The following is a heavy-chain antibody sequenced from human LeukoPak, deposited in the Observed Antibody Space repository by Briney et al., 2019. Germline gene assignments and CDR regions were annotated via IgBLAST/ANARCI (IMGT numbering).Heavy chain of an antibody. CDR1: GFTFSSSG. J-gene: IGHJ6*02. CDR3: ARGGASRYYYYGMDV. Sequence: GGSLRLSCAASGFTFSSSGMHWVRQAPGKGLEWVAVISYDGSNKYYADSVKGRFAISRDNSKNTLYLQMNSLRAEDTAVYYCARGGASRYYYYGMDVWGQGTTVTVSS. V-gene: IGHV3-30*19. D-gene: IGHD2-15*01. CDR2: ISYDGSNK.